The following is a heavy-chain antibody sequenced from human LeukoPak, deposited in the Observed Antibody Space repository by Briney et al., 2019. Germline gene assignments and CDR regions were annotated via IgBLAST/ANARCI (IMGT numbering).Heavy chain of an antibody. V-gene: IGHV3-66*02. CDR3: ASGDDYDYYFDY. Sequence: GGSLRLSCAASGFTVSSNYMSWVRQAPGKGLEWVSVIYSGGSTYYADSVKGRFTISRDNSKNTLYLQMNSPGAEDTAVYYCASGDDYDYYFDYWGQGTLVTVSS. J-gene: IGHJ4*02. CDR1: GFTVSSNY. CDR2: IYSGGST. D-gene: IGHD5-12*01.